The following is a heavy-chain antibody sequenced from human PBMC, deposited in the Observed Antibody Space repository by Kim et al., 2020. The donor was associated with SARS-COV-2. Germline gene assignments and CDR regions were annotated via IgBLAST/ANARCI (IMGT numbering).Heavy chain of an antibody. CDR3: ARVRACTSCGGIAPQVDYYYYYGMDV. D-gene: IGHD2-2*01. CDR1: GGTFSSYA. Sequence: SVKVSCKASGGTFSSYAISWVRQAPGQGLEWMGGIIPIFGTANYAQKFQGRVTITADESTSTAYMELSSLRSEDTAVYYCARVRACTSCGGIAPQVDYYYYYGMDVWGQGTTVTVSS. V-gene: IGHV1-69*13. CDR2: IIPIFGTA. J-gene: IGHJ6*02.